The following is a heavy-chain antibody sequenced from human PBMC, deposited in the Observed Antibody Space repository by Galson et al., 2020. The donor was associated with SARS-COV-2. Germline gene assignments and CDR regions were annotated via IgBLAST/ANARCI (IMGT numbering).Heavy chain of an antibody. CDR2: IYYRGST. D-gene: IGHD3-10*01. CDR3: SRSDYGGGGGFDY. V-gene: IGHV4-31*03. CDR1: GASISSGSYY. J-gene: IGHJ4*02. Sequence: SETLSLTCTVSGASISSGSYYWSWIRQHPGKGLEWIGYIYYRGSTYYNPSLESRLTISVDTSKNQFSLMLRSVTAADTAVYFCSRSDYGGGGGFDYWGRGTLVTVSS.